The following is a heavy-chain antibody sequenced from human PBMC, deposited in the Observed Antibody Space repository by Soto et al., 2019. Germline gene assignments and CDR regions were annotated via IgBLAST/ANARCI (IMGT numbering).Heavy chain of an antibody. CDR3: ARVYYDILTGYPWFQH. CDR2: IYYSGST. Sequence: SETLSLTCTVSGGSISSYYWSWIRQPPGKGLEWIGYIYYSGSTNYNPSLKSRVTISVDTSKNQFSLKLSSVTAADTAVYYCARVYYDILTGYPWFQHWRQGTLVTVSS. J-gene: IGHJ1*01. CDR1: GGSISSYY. D-gene: IGHD3-9*01. V-gene: IGHV4-59*01.